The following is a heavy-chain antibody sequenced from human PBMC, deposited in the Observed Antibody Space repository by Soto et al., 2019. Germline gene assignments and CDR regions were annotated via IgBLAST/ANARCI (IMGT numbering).Heavy chain of an antibody. D-gene: IGHD3-3*01. CDR1: DGTIVGVGCC. CDR3: SRQEADFVSVQSFFEY. J-gene: IGHJ4*02. V-gene: IGHV4-30-4*08. CDR2: IYYSGVT. Sequence: TVSDGTIVGVGCCRIFKKKPPGKGLEWIGYIYYSGVTYYSPSLKSRLTISLDTSRTQFSLNLASVTAADTAVYYCSRQEADFVSVQSFFEYWIQGSLDPVSS.